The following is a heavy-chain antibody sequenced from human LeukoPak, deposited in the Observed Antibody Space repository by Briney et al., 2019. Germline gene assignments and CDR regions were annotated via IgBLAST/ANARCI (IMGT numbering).Heavy chain of an antibody. CDR2: IYYSGST. CDR1: GGSISRYY. CDR3: ARHAHGECDS. Sequence: SETLSLTCTVSGGSISRYYWSWIRQPPRKGLEWIGYIYYSGSTNYNPSLKSRVTISVDTSKNQFSLKLRSVSAVELAVCYCARHAHGECDSWAQGNLVTVSS. V-gene: IGHV4-59*08. J-gene: IGHJ5*01. D-gene: IGHD3-3*01.